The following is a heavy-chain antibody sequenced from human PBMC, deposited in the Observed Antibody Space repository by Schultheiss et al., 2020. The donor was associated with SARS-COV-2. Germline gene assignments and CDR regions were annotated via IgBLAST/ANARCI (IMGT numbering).Heavy chain of an antibody. CDR1: GGSFSGYY. J-gene: IGHJ5*02. Sequence: SETLSLTCAVYGGSFSGYYWSWIRQPPGKGLEWIGEINHSGSTNYNPSLKSRVTISVDTSKNQFSLKLSSVIAADTAVYYCASVEARGFDWFDPWGQGTLVTVSS. D-gene: IGHD1-26*01. V-gene: IGHV4-34*01. CDR2: INHSGST. CDR3: ASVEARGFDWFDP.